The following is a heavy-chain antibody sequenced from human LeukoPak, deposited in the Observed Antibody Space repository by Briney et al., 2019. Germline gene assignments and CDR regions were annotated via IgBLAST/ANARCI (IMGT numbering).Heavy chain of an antibody. CDR3: ARGPQQLSLDY. J-gene: IGHJ4*02. D-gene: IGHD6-13*01. V-gene: IGHV4-30-2*01. CDR2: IYHSGST. Sequence: KTSETLSLTCAVSGGSISSGGYSWSWIRQPPGKGLEWIGYIYHSGSTNYNPSLKSRVTISVDKSKNQFSLKLSSVTAADTAVYYCARGPQQLSLDYWGQGTLVTVSS. CDR1: GGSISSGGYS.